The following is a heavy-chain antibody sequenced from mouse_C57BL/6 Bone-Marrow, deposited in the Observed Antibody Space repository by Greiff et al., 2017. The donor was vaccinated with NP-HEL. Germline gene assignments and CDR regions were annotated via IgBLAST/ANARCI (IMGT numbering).Heavy chain of an antibody. D-gene: IGHD1-1*01. CDR2: IYPGDGDT. Sequence: VKLMESGPELVRPGASVKMSCKASGYAFSSSWMNWVKQRPGQGLEWIGRIYPGDGDTNYTGKFKGKATLTADKSSSTAYLQLSGLTSEDSAVYVCAEDYYCSRRFAYWGQGTRVAVSA. V-gene: IGHV1-82*01. CDR3: AEDYYCSRRFAY. J-gene: IGHJ3*01. CDR1: GYAFSSSW.